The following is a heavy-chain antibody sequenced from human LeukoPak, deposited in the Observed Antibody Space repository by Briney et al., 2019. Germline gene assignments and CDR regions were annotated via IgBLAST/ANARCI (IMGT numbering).Heavy chain of an antibody. CDR1: GGSISSYY. CDR2: ISYSGTT. J-gene: IGHJ3*02. D-gene: IGHD3-10*01. CDR3: ARDRGLWLGEARDAFDI. V-gene: IGHV4-39*07. Sequence: SETLSLTCTVSGGSISSYYWGWIRQPPGKGLEWIAIISYSGTTYYNPSLKTRATISIDTSKNKFSLKVNSVTAADTAMYYCARDRGLWLGEARDAFDIWGQGTIVTVFS.